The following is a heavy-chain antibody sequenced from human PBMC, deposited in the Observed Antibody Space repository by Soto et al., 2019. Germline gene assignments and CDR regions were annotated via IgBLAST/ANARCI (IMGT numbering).Heavy chain of an antibody. J-gene: IGHJ3*02. CDR3: AREAAMTTSRRDLDAFDI. V-gene: IGHV1-8*01. Sequence: ASVNASCKASGYTFTSYDINWVRQATGQGLEWMGWMNPNSGNTGYAQKFQGRVTMTRNTSISTAYMELSSLRSEDTAVYYCAREAAMTTSRRDLDAFDIWGQGTMVTVSS. CDR2: MNPNSGNT. D-gene: IGHD2-2*01. CDR1: GYTFTSYD.